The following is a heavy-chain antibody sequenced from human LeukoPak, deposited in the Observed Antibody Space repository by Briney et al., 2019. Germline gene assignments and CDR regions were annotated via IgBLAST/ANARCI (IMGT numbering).Heavy chain of an antibody. CDR3: ARTTAGGHCSNTNCPGPWYFDY. V-gene: IGHV1-2*02. CDR2: INGSSCDT. D-gene: IGHD2-2*01. CDR1: GYTFTGSY. J-gene: IGHJ4*02. Sequence: ASVKVSCKASGYTFTGSYMSWVRNSPGQGLEWRGWINGSSCDTPYAELFQGRVTMTRDTSISTAYMELSSLRSDDTAVYYCARTTAGGHCSNTNCPGPWYFDYWGQGTLVTASS.